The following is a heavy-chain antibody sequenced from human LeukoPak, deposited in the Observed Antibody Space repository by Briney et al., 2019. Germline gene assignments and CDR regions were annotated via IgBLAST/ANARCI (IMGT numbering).Heavy chain of an antibody. D-gene: IGHD6-19*01. J-gene: IGHJ4*02. CDR3: AKPRSGWYFDY. Sequence: ASVKVSCKASGYTFTSYYMHWVRQAPGQGLEWMGIINPSGGSTSYAQKFQGRVTMTRDTSTSTVYMELSSLRSEDTAVYYCAKPRSGWYFDYWGQGTLVTVSS. CDR1: GYTFTSYY. CDR2: INPSGGST. V-gene: IGHV1-46*01.